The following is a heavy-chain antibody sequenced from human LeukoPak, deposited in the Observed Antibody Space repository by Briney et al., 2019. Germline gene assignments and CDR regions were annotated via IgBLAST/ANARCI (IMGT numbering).Heavy chain of an antibody. CDR1: GFSFSSFS. CDR2: ISTDTSYI. Sequence: GGSLRLSCAASGFSFSSFSMNWVRQTPGQGLEWVSSISTDTSYIYYADSVKGRFTISRDNAKNSLYLQMKSLRVEDTAVYYCARDHGSGSTDYFDYWGQGTLVTVSS. J-gene: IGHJ4*02. CDR3: ARDHGSGSTDYFDY. V-gene: IGHV3-21*01. D-gene: IGHD3-22*01.